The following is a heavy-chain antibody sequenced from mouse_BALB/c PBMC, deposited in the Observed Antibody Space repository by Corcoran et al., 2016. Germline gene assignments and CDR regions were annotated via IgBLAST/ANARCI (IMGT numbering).Heavy chain of an antibody. V-gene: IGHV9-3*02. D-gene: IGHD2-4*01. CDR1: GYTFTNYG. J-gene: IGHJ3*01. Sequence: QIQLVQSGPELKKPGETVKISCTASGYTFTNYGMNWVKQAPGKGLKWMGWINTNTGEPTYAEEFKGRFAFSLETSASTAYLQINNLKNEDTATYFCARGTMTFAYWGQGTLVTVSA. CDR3: ARGTMTFAY. CDR2: INTNTGEP.